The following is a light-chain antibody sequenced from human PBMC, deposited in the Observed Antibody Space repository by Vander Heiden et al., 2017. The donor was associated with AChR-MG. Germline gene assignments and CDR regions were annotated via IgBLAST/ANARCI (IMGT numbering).Light chain of an antibody. Sequence: QSALTHPPPVSGSPGQSLTISCSGTSSDIGGYNYVSWYQQHPGKAPKVIIYDVRNRPSGVSDRFSGSKSGNTASLTISGLQAEDEADYYCSSYTSSSTRVFGTGTKVIVL. J-gene: IGLJ1*01. CDR1: SSDIGGYNY. CDR3: SSYTSSSTRV. V-gene: IGLV2-14*03. CDR2: DVR.